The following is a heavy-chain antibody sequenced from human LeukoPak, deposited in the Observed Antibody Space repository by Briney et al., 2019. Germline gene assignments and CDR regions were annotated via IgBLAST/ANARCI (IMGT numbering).Heavy chain of an antibody. D-gene: IGHD2-8*01. J-gene: IGHJ4*02. CDR3: ARRPAPSGYCTNGICYPQYHLDY. CDR1: GNSFTGYW. CDR2: IYPDDSET. V-gene: IGHV5-51*01. Sequence: GESLKISCEGSGNSFTGYWIGWVRQMPGKGLEWMGVIYPDDSETTYSPSFQGQVTISADKSISTAYLQWSSLKASDTAMYYCARRPAPSGYCTNGICYPQYHLDYWGPGTLVTVPS.